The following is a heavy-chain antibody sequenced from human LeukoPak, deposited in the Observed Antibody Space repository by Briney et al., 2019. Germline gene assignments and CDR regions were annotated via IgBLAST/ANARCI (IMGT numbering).Heavy chain of an antibody. J-gene: IGHJ4*02. CDR1: GFTFSSYW. Sequence: GGSLRLSCAASGFTFSSYWMSWVRQAPGKGLVWVSRINGDGSITNYADSVKGRFTISRDNGKNTLYLQMSSLRAEDTAVYYCARGGSYDRYAGDYWGQGSLVTVSS. V-gene: IGHV3-74*01. CDR3: ARGGSYDRYAGDY. D-gene: IGHD3-22*01. CDR2: INGDGSIT.